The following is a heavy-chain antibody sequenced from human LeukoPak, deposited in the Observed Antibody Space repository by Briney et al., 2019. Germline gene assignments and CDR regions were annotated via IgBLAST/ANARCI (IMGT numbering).Heavy chain of an antibody. J-gene: IGHJ4*02. CDR2: ISYDGSNK. Sequence: PGGSLRLSCAASGSTFSSYGMHWVRQAPGKGLEWVAVISYDGSNKYYADSVKGRFTISRDNSKNTLYLQMNSLRAEDTAVYYCAKGYSPVDYYDSSGQRGNFDYWGQGTLVTVSS. CDR1: GSTFSSYG. V-gene: IGHV3-30*18. CDR3: AKGYSPVDYYDSSGQRGNFDY. D-gene: IGHD3-22*01.